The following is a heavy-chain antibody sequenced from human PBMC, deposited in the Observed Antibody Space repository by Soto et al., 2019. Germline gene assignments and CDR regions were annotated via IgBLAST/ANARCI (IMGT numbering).Heavy chain of an antibody. CDR3: AGLYHYDSSGYYDY. D-gene: IGHD3-22*01. J-gene: IGHJ4*02. Sequence: QVQLVQSGAEVKKPGASVKVSCKASGNSFTTYYMHWVRQAPGQGLEWMGIINPSGGRTTYAQKFQGRVTMTRDTSTSTFHMELSSLTSEDTAAYYCAGLYHYDSSGYYDYWGQGTLVTVSS. CDR2: INPSGGRT. V-gene: IGHV1-46*01. CDR1: GNSFTTYY.